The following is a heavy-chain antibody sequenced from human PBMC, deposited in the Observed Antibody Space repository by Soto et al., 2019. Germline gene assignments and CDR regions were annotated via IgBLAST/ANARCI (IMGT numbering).Heavy chain of an antibody. V-gene: IGHV3-7*05. CDR1: GFTFRSYW. D-gene: IGHD6-6*01. J-gene: IGHJ4*02. CDR3: ARDGTVGAYIGARPYYFEF. CDR2: IKPDGTEK. Sequence: ELQLVESGGGLVQPGGSLRLSCAASGFTFRSYWMSWVRQAPGKGLEWVANIKPDGTEKYHEDSVKGRFTISRDNPKNSLYLQMNSLRAEDTAVYFCARDGTVGAYIGARPYYFEFWGQGALVTVSS.